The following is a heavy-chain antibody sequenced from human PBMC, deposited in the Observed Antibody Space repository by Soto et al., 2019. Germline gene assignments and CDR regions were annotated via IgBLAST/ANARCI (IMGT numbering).Heavy chain of an antibody. J-gene: IGHJ5*02. CDR1: GFTFSNAW. CDR2: IKSKTDGGTT. CDR3: NTHLTGTPSVGWFDP. V-gene: IGHV3-15*01. D-gene: IGHD1-7*01. Sequence: PGGSLRLSCAASGFTFSNAWMSWVRQAPGKGLEWVGRIKSKTDGGTTDYAAPVKGRFTISRDDSKNTLYLQMNSLKTEDTAVYYCNTHLTGTPSVGWFDPWGQGTQVTVYS.